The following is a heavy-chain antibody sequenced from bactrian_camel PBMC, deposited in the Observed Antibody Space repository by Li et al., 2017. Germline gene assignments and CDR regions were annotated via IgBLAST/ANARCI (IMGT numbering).Heavy chain of an antibody. Sequence: HVQLVESGGGSVQAGGSLRLSCAASGNTYCMGWFRQAPGKEREGVAAIWNGGGGTYYAASVKGRFTIARDNAKNTLYLQMNSLKPEDTAKYYCAADLDGRIYFGAVRRELESREYNVWGQGTQVTVS. D-gene: IGHD6*01. CDR1: GNTYC. CDR3: AADLDGRIYFGAVRRELESREYNV. V-gene: IGHV3-3*01. CDR2: IWNGGGGT. J-gene: IGHJ4*01.